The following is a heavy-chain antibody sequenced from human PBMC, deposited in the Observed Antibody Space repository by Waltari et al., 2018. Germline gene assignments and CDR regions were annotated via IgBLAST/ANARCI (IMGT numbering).Heavy chain of an antibody. J-gene: IGHJ4*02. Sequence: EVQLVESGGGLVQPGGSLRLSCAASGFTFSSYEMNWVRQAPGMGLEWVSYISSSGSTIYYADSVKCRFTISRDNAKNSLYLQMNSLRAEDTAVYYCASGGSLFDYWGQGTLVTVSS. CDR1: GFTFSSYE. V-gene: IGHV3-48*03. D-gene: IGHD1-26*01. CDR3: ASGGSLFDY. CDR2: ISSSGSTI.